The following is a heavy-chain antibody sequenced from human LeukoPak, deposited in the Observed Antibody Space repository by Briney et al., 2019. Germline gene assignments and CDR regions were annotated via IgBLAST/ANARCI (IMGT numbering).Heavy chain of an antibody. D-gene: IGHD6-13*01. Sequence: PSETLSLTCAVYGGSFSGYYWNWIRQPPGKGLEWIGEINHSGSTNYNPSLKSRVTISVDTSKNQFSLKLSSVTAADTAVYYCARGRLSSSWHTGAMKSFDYWGQGTLVTVSS. V-gene: IGHV4-34*01. CDR3: ARGRLSSSWHTGAMKSFDY. CDR2: INHSGST. CDR1: GGSFSGYY. J-gene: IGHJ4*02.